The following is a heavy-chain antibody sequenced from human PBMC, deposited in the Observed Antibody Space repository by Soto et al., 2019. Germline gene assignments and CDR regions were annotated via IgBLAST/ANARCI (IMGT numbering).Heavy chain of an antibody. CDR2: IWYDGSNK. J-gene: IGHJ4*02. CDR3: ARDSLAAARNESDY. Sequence: QVQLVESGGGVVQPGRSLRLSCAASGFTFSSYGMHWVRQAPGKGLEWVAVIWYDGSNKYYADSVKGRFTISRDNSKNTLYLQVNSLTGEDTAVYYCARDSLAAARNESDYWGQGTLVTVSS. V-gene: IGHV3-33*01. CDR1: GFTFSSYG. D-gene: IGHD6-13*01.